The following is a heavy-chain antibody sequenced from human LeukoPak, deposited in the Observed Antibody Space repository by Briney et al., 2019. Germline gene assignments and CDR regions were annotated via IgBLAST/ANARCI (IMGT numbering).Heavy chain of an antibody. CDR2: INSDGSST. D-gene: IGHD5-18*01. CDR3: ARGGYSYGSYYDMEV. V-gene: IGHV3-74*01. Sequence: PGGSLRLSCAASGFTFSSYWMHWVRQAPGKGLVWVSRINSDGSSTSYADSVKGRFTISRDNAKNTLYLQMNSLRAEDTAVYYCARGGYSYGSYYDMEVWGKGTTVTVSS. CDR1: GFTFSSYW. J-gene: IGHJ6*03.